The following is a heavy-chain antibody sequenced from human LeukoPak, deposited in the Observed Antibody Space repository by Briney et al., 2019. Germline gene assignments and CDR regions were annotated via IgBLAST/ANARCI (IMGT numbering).Heavy chain of an antibody. CDR1: GGSINSSSYY. Sequence: SETLSLTCTVSGGSINSSSYYWGWIRQPPGKGLEWIGSIYYSGTSYYNPSLKSRVTISVDTSKNQFSLKLTSVTAADAAVYYCARQEGGAARGKFDYWGQGTLVTVSS. J-gene: IGHJ4*02. CDR2: IYYSGTS. CDR3: ARQEGGAARGKFDY. D-gene: IGHD6-6*01. V-gene: IGHV4-39*01.